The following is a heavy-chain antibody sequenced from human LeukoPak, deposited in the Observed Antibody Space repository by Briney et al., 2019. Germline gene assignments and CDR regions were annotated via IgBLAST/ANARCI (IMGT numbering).Heavy chain of an antibody. V-gene: IGHV3-23*01. CDR2: ISGSGGST. Sequence: GGSLRLSCAASGFTFSSYGMSWVRQAPGKGLEWVSAISGSGGSTYYADSVKGRFTISRDNSKNTLYLQMNSLRVEDTAVYYCAKRRRMVRGVYYYYYMDVWGKGTTVTISS. CDR3: AKRRRMVRGVYYYYYMDV. D-gene: IGHD3-10*01. J-gene: IGHJ6*03. CDR1: GFTFSSYG.